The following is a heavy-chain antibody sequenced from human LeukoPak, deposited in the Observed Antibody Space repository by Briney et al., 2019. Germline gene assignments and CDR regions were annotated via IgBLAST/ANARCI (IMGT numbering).Heavy chain of an antibody. CDR1: GGSISSYY. CDR3: ARGVTAIFRWFDP. Sequence: SETLSLTCTVSGGSISSYYWSWIRQPPGKGLEWIGYIYYSGSTNYNPSLKSRVTISVDTSMNQFSLKLSSVTAADTAVYYCARGVTAIFRWFDPWGQGTLVTVSS. V-gene: IGHV4-59*01. J-gene: IGHJ5*02. CDR2: IYYSGST. D-gene: IGHD2-21*02.